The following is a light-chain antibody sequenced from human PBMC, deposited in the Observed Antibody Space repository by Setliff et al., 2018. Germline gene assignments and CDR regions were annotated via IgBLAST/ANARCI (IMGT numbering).Light chain of an antibody. J-gene: IGLJ1*01. CDR1: SSDIGSYDF. Sequence: QSALTQPASVSESPGQSITISCSGTSSDIGSYDFVSWYQQDPGKAPKLIIYDVSSRPSGVSNRFSSSKSGNTASLTVSGLQAEDEADYYCSSYEGSNNYVFGTGTKVTVL. CDR2: DVS. V-gene: IGLV2-14*03. CDR3: SSYEGSNNYV.